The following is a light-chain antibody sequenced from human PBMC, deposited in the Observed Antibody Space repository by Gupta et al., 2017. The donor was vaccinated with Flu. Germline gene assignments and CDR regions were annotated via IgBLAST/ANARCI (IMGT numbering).Light chain of an antibody. CDR2: GAS. J-gene: IGKJ1*01. CDR3: QQYVSSPWT. Sequence: GTLSLSPGERATLACRASQSVSSSYLAWYQQKPGQAPRLLIYGASSRATGIPDRFSGSGSGTDFTLTISRLEPEDFAAYYCQQYVSSPWTFGQGTKLEIK. CDR1: QSVSSSY. V-gene: IGKV3-20*01.